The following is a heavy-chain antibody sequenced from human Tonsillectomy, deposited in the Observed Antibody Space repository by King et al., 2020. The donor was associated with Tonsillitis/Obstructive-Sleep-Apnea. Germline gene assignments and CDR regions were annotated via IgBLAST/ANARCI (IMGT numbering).Heavy chain of an antibody. CDR3: AAPYPCGGDCYLDY. CDR1: GFTFSSYS. V-gene: IGHV3-21*01. J-gene: IGHJ4*02. D-gene: IGHD2-21*01. Sequence: VQLVESGGGLVKPGGSLRLSCAASGFTFSSYSMNWVRQAPGKGLEWVSSISSSSSYIYYADSVKGRFTISRDNAKNSLYLQMNSLRAEDTAVYYCAAPYPCGGDCYLDYWSQGTLVTVSS. CDR2: ISSSSSYI.